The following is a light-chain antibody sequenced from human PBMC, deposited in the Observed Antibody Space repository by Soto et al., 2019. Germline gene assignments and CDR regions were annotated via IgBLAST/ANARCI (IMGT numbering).Light chain of an antibody. CDR3: QQYYSYPLT. V-gene: IGKV1-8*01. CDR2: AAS. J-gene: IGKJ4*01. Sequence: AIRITQSPSSLSESTGDRVTITCRASQGISSNLAWYQQKPGKAPKLLIYAASTLQSGVPSRFSGSGSGTDFTLTISCLQSEDFATYYCQQYYSYPLTFGGGTKVEIK. CDR1: QGISSN.